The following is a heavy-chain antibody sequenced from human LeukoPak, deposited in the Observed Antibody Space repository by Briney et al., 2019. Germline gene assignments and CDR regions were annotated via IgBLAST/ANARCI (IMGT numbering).Heavy chain of an antibody. J-gene: IGHJ3*02. Sequence: PGGSLRLSCAASGFIFSNYAMSWVRQAPGKGLEWVSAISGSGGSTYYADSVKGRFTISRDNSKNTLYLQMNSLRAEDTAVYYCANPHYGDYEPPDAFDIWGQGTMVTVSS. D-gene: IGHD4-17*01. CDR3: ANPHYGDYEPPDAFDI. V-gene: IGHV3-23*01. CDR1: GFIFSNYA. CDR2: ISGSGGST.